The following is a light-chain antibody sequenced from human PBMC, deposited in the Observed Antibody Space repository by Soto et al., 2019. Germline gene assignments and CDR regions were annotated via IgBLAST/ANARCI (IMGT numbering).Light chain of an antibody. CDR1: QSVSSN. J-gene: IGKJ1*01. V-gene: IGKV3-15*01. Sequence: EIVMTQSPATLSVSPGERATLSCRASQSVSSNLAWYQQKPGQAPRLLIYGASTRATGIPARFSGSGSGTEFTLTISSLQSEDFAVYYCQQYNNWPPGTFCPGPKV. CDR3: QQYNNWPPGT. CDR2: GAS.